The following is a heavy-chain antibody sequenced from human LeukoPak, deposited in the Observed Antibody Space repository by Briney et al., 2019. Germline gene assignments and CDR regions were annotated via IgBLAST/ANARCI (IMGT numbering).Heavy chain of an antibody. CDR1: GGTFSSYA. CDR3: ARGGEMATIDFDY. V-gene: IGHV1-69*05. Sequence: SVKVSCEASGGTFSSYAISWVRQAPGQGLEWMGGIIPIFGTANYAQKFQGRVTITTDESTSTAYMELSSLRSEDTAVYYCARGGEMATIDFDYWGQGTLVTVSS. D-gene: IGHD5-24*01. CDR2: IIPIFGTA. J-gene: IGHJ4*02.